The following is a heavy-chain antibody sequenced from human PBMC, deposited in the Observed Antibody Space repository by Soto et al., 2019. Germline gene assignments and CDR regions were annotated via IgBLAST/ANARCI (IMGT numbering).Heavy chain of an antibody. J-gene: IGHJ3*02. Sequence: QVHLVQSGAEVKKPGSSVKVSCKASGGTFSNHAINWVRQAPGQGLEWMGRIIPIFSTTNHAQKFQGRVTFTADESTITAYMELSSLKHDDTAVYYCAREVAADGTFREDVFDIWGQGTLVTVSS. V-gene: IGHV1-69*12. CDR1: GGTFSNHA. CDR2: IIPIFSTT. CDR3: AREVAADGTFREDVFDI. D-gene: IGHD6-13*01.